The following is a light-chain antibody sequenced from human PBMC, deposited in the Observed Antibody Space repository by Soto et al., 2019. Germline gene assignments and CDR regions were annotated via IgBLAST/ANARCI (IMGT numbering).Light chain of an antibody. CDR1: SNDIGGYNY. CDR3: SSYTITHIPVI. CDR2: EVS. Sequence: QSALTQPASVSGSPGQSITISCTGTSNDIGGYNYVSWYQQHPGEAPKLIIYEVSNRPSGVSNRFSGSKSDNTASLTITGLKAEDEAYYYCSSYTITHIPVIFGGGTQLTVL. J-gene: IGLJ2*01. V-gene: IGLV2-14*01.